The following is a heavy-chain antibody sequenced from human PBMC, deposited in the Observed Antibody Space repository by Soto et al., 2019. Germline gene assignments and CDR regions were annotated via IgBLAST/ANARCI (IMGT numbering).Heavy chain of an antibody. D-gene: IGHD3-9*01. V-gene: IGHV4-34*01. CDR3: ARLEGLATISYYFDF. CDR2: INFRGNT. CDR1: GGSVNGYF. Sequence: SETLSLTCAVYGGSVNGYFLSWIRPPPGKGLEWIGSINFRGNTNYNPSLQTRVTISLDKSKSQFSLKLNSVTAADSAVYFCARLEGLATISYYFDFWGQGALVTVSS. J-gene: IGHJ4*02.